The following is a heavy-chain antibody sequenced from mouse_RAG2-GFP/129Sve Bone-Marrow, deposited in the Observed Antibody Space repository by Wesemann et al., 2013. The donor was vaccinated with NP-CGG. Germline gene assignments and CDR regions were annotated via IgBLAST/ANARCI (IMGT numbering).Heavy chain of an antibody. J-gene: IGHJ4*01. V-gene: IGHV1S81*02. CDR2: INPSNGRT. CDR3: ASYGNYPYAMDY. CDR1: GYTFTSYW. Sequence: QVQLQQPGAELVKPGASVKLSCKASGYTFTSYWMHWVKQRPGQGLEWIGEINPSNGRTNYNEKFKSKATLTVDKSSSTAYMQLSSLTSEDSAVYYCASYGNYPYAMDYWGQGTSVTVSS. D-gene: IGHD2-1*01.